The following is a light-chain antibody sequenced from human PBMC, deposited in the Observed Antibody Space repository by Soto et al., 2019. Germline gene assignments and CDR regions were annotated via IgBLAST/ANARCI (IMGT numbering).Light chain of an antibody. J-gene: IGKJ1*01. Sequence: EIVLTQSPGTLSLSPGARATLSCRASQSVSSSYLAWYQQKPGQAPRLLIYGASSRATGIPERFSGSGSGTDFTLTISRLEPEDFAVYYCQQYGSSPTFGQGTKVEIK. CDR1: QSVSSSY. CDR3: QQYGSSPT. CDR2: GAS. V-gene: IGKV3-20*01.